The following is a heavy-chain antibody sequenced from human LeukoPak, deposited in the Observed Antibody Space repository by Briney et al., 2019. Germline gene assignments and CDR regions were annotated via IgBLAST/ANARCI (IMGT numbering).Heavy chain of an antibody. D-gene: IGHD3-22*01. CDR3: ARYGHDSSGYYYYYMDV. Sequence: SETLSLTCSVSGGSISSRSYYWGWIRQPPGKGLEWIGSIYYSGSTYYNPSLKSRVTISVDTSKNQFSLKLSSVTAADTAVYYCARYGHDSSGYYYYYMDVWGKGTTVTISS. CDR2: IYYSGST. CDR1: GGSISSRSYY. V-gene: IGHV4-39*07. J-gene: IGHJ6*03.